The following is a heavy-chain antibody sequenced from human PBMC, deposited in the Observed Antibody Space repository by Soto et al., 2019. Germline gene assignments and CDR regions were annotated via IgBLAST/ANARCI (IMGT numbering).Heavy chain of an antibody. CDR1: GGSISSGSYY. Sequence: PSETLSLTCTVSGGSISSGSYYWDWIRQPPGKGLEWIGNVYYSGSTNYNPSLESRVTISVDTSKNQFSLKLSSVTAADTAVYYCARSSIAPRLFMYPFDYWGQGTLVTVSS. CDR2: VYYSGST. V-gene: IGHV4-39*01. D-gene: IGHD6-6*01. J-gene: IGHJ4*02. CDR3: ARSSIAPRLFMYPFDY.